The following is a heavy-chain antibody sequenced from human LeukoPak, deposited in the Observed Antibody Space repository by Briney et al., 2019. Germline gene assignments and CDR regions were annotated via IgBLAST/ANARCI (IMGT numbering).Heavy chain of an antibody. CDR2: TYYRSKWYN. CDR1: GDSVSSNSAT. Sequence: SQTLSLTCAISGDSVSSNSATWTWIRQSPSRGLEWLGRTYYRSKWYNDYAVSVKSRITINPDTSKNQFSLQLNSVTPEDTAVYYYARGSSSSSWYFDYWGQGTLVTVSS. V-gene: IGHV6-1*01. D-gene: IGHD6-13*01. J-gene: IGHJ4*02. CDR3: ARGSSSSSWYFDY.